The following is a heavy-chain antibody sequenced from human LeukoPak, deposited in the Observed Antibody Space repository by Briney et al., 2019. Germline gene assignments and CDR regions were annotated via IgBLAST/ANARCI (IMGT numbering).Heavy chain of an antibody. D-gene: IGHD2/OR15-2a*01. J-gene: IGHJ4*02. CDR3: ARERNGLLSKDFDY. CDR1: GFTFTDYY. Sequence: ASMKVSCKSSGFTFTDYYIHWVRQAPGQGLEWMGYIGPHSSATSSPQEFQGRVTMTRDTSMSTAYMELTRLTSDDTAVYYCARERNGLLSKDFDYWGQGTLVTVSS. CDR2: IGPHSSAT. V-gene: IGHV1-2*02.